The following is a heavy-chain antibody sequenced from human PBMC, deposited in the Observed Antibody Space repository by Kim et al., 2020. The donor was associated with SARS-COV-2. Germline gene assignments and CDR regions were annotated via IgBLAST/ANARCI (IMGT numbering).Heavy chain of an antibody. CDR2: INSDGSII. CDR3: ARPLSSQSLALDG. D-gene: IGHD3-16*02. J-gene: IGHJ6*02. V-gene: IGHV3-74*01. Sequence: GGSLRLSCAASGFTLSRYWIHWVRQAPGKGLVWVSRINSDGSIISYADSVRGRFTISRDNAKNTVYLQMNSLRAEDTAVYYCARPLSSQSLALDGWGQGTTVTVSS. CDR1: GFTLSRYW.